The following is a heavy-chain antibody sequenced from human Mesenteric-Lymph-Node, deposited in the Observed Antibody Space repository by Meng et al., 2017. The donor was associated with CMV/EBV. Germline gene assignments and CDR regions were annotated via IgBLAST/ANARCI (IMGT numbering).Heavy chain of an antibody. D-gene: IGHD2-15*01. V-gene: IGHV3-15*01. CDR2: IKSKTEGGTT. CDR3: AADGYYCSGGRCDYFDY. Sequence: GGSLRLSCATSGFTFINAWMSWVRQAPGKGLEWVGRIKSKTEGGTTDYAAPVKGRFTISRDDSKTTLFLQMSSLKTEDTGVYYCAADGYYCSGGRCDYFDYWGQGTLVTVSS. J-gene: IGHJ4*02. CDR1: GFTFINAW.